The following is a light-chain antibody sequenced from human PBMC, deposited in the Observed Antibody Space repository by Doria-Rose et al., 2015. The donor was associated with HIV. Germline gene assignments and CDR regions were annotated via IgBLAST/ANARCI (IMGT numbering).Light chain of an antibody. Sequence: TQSPSSHSASTGDRVTITCRASQGISSYLAWYQQKPGKAPKLLIYAASTLQSGVPSRFSGSGSGTDFTLTISCLQSEDFAAYYCQQYYSYPRTFGRGTKLEIK. V-gene: IGKV1-8*01. CDR1: QGISSY. CDR2: AAS. CDR3: QQYYSYPRT. J-gene: IGKJ2*01.